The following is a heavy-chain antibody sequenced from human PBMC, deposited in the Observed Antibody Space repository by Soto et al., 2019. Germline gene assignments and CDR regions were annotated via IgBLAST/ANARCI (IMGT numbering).Heavy chain of an antibody. Sequence: WESLKISCKGSGYSFTSYWIAWVRQMPGKGLEWMGSIYPGDSDTTYSPSIQGQVTISADKSSTTVYLQWNTLKASDTAMYYCAKTDGYEVEYWGQGTQVTVSS. J-gene: IGHJ4*02. CDR3: AKTDGYEVEY. CDR1: GYSFTSYW. D-gene: IGHD5-18*01. CDR2: IYPGDSDT. V-gene: IGHV5-51*01.